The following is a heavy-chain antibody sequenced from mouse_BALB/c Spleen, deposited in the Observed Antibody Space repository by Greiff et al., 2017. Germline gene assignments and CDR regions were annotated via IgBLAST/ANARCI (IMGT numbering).Heavy chain of an antibody. J-gene: IGHJ2*01. CDR3: ARHSVTTVRSYYFDY. D-gene: IGHD2-3*01. V-gene: IGHV5-12-1*01. Sequence: EVKLVESGGGLVKPGGSLKLSCAASGFAFSSYDMSWVRQTPEKRLEWVAYISSGGGSTYYPDTVKGRFTISRDNAKNTLYQQMSSLKSEDTAMYYCARHSVTTVRSYYFDYWGQGTTLTVSS. CDR1: GFAFSSYD. CDR2: ISSGGGST.